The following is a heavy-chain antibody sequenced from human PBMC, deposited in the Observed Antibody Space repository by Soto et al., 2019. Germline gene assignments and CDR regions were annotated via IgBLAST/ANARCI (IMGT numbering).Heavy chain of an antibody. D-gene: IGHD3-22*01. V-gene: IGHV1-46*01. CDR1: GYFFTSYS. J-gene: IGHJ4*02. CDR3: ARESAGRSAFESSGDFDS. Sequence: QVQLVQSGAEVKKPGASVKVSCKASGYFFTSYSMHWVRQAPRQGLEWMGVINPSVGSTSHAQKVKGRVTMTGDTSRSTVYMELSSQRSEETAVYYCARESAGRSAFESSGDFDSGGQGTLFTFPS. CDR2: INPSVGST.